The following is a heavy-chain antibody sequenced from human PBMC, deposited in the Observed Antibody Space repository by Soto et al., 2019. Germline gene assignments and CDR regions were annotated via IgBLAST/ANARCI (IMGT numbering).Heavy chain of an antibody. CDR1: GFTFSSYS. CDR2: ISSSSSYI. Sequence: EVQLVESGGGLVKPGGSLRLSCAASGFTFSSYSMNWVRQAPGKGLEWVSSISSSSSYIYYADSVKGRFTISRDNAKXXXXXXXXXXXXXXXXXXXXXXXXXXXIQDYWGQGTLVTVSS. CDR3: XXXXXXXIQDY. J-gene: IGHJ4*02. D-gene: IGHD3-3*01. V-gene: IGHV3-21*01.